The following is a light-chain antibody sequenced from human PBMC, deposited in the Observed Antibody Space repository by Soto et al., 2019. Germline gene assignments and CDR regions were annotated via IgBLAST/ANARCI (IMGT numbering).Light chain of an antibody. J-gene: IGKJ5*01. Sequence: DIQMTQAPSPLSATAGGRGTIPFRASQSISSWLAWYQQKPGKAPKLLISDASILENGVPSRFSGTGSGTEFTLTISNLQPDDFATYFCQQYNSFSLITFGQGTRLEIK. V-gene: IGKV1-5*01. CDR3: QQYNSFSLIT. CDR1: QSISSW. CDR2: DAS.